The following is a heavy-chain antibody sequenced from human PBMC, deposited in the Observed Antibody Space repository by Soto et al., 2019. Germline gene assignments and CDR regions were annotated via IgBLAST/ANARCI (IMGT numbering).Heavy chain of an antibody. V-gene: IGHV3-23*01. CDR1: GFTFSSYA. J-gene: IGHJ4*02. CDR3: AKDRVRAGGYFDY. Sequence: GGSLRLSCAASGFTFSSYAMSWVRQAPGKGLEWVSAISGSGGSTYYADSVKGRFTISGDNSKNTLYLQMNSLRAEDTAVYYCAKDRVRAGGYFDYWGQGTLVTVSS. CDR2: ISGSGGST. D-gene: IGHD3-3*01.